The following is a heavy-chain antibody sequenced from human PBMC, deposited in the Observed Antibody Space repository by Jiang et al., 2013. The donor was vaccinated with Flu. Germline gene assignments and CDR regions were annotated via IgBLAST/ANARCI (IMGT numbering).Heavy chain of an antibody. Sequence: VQLVESGAEMKKPGESLKIFCKASGNDLSDYWIAWVRQMPGKGLEWMGIIRPRDSDTRYSPSFQGPVTISADKSTSTAYLQWSSLKASDTAMYYCARRPLTRTAGGFDYWGQGTLVTVSP. CDR1: GNDLSDYW. V-gene: IGHV5-51*01. CDR3: ARRPLTRTAGGFDY. CDR2: IRPRDSDT. J-gene: IGHJ4*02.